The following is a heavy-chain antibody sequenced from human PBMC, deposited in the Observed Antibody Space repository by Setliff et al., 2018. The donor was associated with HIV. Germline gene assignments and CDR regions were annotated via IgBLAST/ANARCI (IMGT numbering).Heavy chain of an antibody. CDR3: ARQLSNSFDY. V-gene: IGHV1-2*02. D-gene: IGHD1-1*01. CDR1: GYTFTDYF. J-gene: IGHJ4*02. Sequence: ASVKVSCKSSGYTFTDYFMHWVRQAPGQGLEWMGWISPDNGNRRILRRFQGRVTMTRDTSINTAYMELSGLTSDDTAVYYCARQLSNSFDYWGQGTPVTVSS. CDR2: ISPDNGNR.